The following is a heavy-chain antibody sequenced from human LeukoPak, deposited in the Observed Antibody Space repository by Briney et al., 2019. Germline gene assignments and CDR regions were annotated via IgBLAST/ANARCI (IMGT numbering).Heavy chain of an antibody. J-gene: IGHJ4*02. V-gene: IGHV4-34*01. CDR1: GGSFSGYY. CDR3: ARGSDVWGSYRLDY. CDR2: INHSGST. D-gene: IGHD3-16*02. Sequence: PSETLSLTCAVYGGSFSGYYWSWIRQPPGKGLEWIGEINHSGSTNYNPSLKSRVTISVDTSKNQFSLKLSSVTAADTAVYYCARGSDVWGSYRLDYWGQGTLVTVSS.